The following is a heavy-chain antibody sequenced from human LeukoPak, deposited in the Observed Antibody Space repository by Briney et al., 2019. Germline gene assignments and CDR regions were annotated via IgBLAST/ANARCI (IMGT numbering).Heavy chain of an antibody. CDR2: IYSGGST. J-gene: IGHJ4*02. Sequence: ETLSLTCTVSGGSVSSNYMSWVRQAPGKGLEWVSVIYSGGSTYYADSVKGRFTISRDNSKNTLYLQMNSLRAEDTAVYYCARMLRGYYFDYWGQGTLVTVSS. D-gene: IGHD3-10*01. CDR1: GGSVSSNY. V-gene: IGHV3-66*01. CDR3: ARMLRGYYFDY.